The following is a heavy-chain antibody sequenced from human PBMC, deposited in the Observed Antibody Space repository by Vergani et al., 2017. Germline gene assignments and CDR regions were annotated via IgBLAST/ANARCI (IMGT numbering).Heavy chain of an antibody. J-gene: IGHJ3*02. CDR3: AREDTPGSDGHDAFDI. D-gene: IGHD1-26*01. Sequence: QVQLQESGPGLVKPSQTLSLTCTVSGDSISSGSYYWSWIRQPAGKRLEWIGRMYTSGSTNYNPSLKSRITMSVDTSKNQFSLKLSSVTAADTAVYYCAREDTPGSDGHDAFDIWGQGTMVIVSS. CDR2: MYTSGST. CDR1: GDSISSGSYY. V-gene: IGHV4-61*02.